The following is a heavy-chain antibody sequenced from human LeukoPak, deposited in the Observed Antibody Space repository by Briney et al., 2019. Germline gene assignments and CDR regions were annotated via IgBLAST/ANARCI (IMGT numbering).Heavy chain of an antibody. V-gene: IGHV3-23*01. CDR2: ISGVGGST. Sequence: GGSLRLSCVVSGLTFSNFAMTWVRQTPEKGLEWVSTISGVGGSTYYADSVKGRFIISRDNSKNTLSLQMNTLRAEDTAMYYCAKDVLVRGFDWGQGTLVTVSS. J-gene: IGHJ4*02. CDR1: GLTFSNFA. D-gene: IGHD3-10*01. CDR3: AKDVLVRGFD.